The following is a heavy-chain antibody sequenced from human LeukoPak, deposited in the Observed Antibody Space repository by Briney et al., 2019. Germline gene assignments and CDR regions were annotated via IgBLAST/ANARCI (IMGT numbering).Heavy chain of an antibody. CDR1: GGSISSSSYY. Sequence: SETLSLTCTVSGGSISSSSYYWGWIRQPPGKGLEWIGSIYYSGSTYYNPSLKSRVTISVDTSKNQFSLKLSSVTAADTAVYYCARGKGSRTSPFDYWGQGTLVTVSS. CDR2: IYYSGST. J-gene: IGHJ4*02. D-gene: IGHD2-15*01. CDR3: ARGKGSRTSPFDY. V-gene: IGHV4-39*07.